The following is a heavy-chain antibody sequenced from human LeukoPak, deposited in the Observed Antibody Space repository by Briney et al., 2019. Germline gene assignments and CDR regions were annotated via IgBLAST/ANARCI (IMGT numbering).Heavy chain of an antibody. V-gene: IGHV3-53*01. CDR1: GFTVSSNY. CDR3: ARDKGYSGYDLADYYYYGMDV. D-gene: IGHD5-12*01. J-gene: IGHJ6*04. CDR2: IYSGGST. Sequence: GGSLRLSCAASGFTVSSNYMSWVRQAPGKGLKWVSIIYSGGSTYYADSVKGRFTISRDNSKNTVYLQMNSLRVEDTAVYFCARDKGYSGYDLADYYYYGMDVWGKGTTVTISS.